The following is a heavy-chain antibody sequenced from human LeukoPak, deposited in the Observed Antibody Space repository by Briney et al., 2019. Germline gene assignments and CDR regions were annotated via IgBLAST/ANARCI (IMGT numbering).Heavy chain of an antibody. CDR2: IRSQPYGGTT. CDR3: TSGSGGLGWFSLGC. J-gene: IGHJ4*02. V-gene: IGHV3-49*04. Sequence: GGSLRLSCTASGFTFSDYGMSWVRQAPGKALEWVGFIRSQPYGGTTEYAASVKGRFTISRDDSKNIAYLQMNGLKTDDTGVYFCTSGSGGLGWFSLGCWGQGTLVTVSS. D-gene: IGHD3-3*01. CDR1: GFTFSDYG.